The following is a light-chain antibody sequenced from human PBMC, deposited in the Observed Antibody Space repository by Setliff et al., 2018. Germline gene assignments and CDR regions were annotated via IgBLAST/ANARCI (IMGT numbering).Light chain of an antibody. V-gene: IGLV2-14*03. CDR3: SSYTSSSIFYV. Sequence: QSALTQPASVSGSPGQSITISCTGTSSDVGGYNSVSWYQQHPGKAPKLMIYDVSNRPSGVSNRFSGSKSGNTASLTISGLQAEDEADYYCSSYTSSSIFYVFGTGTKSPS. CDR2: DVS. J-gene: IGLJ1*01. CDR1: SSDVGGYNS.